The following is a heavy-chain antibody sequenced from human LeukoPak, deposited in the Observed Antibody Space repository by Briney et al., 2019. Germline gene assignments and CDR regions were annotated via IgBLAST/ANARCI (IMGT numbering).Heavy chain of an antibody. Sequence: ASVKVSCKVSGYTLTELSMHWVRQAPGKGLEWMGGFDPEDGETIYAQKFQGRVTMTEDTSTDTAYMELSSLRSEATAVYYCATRRYVWGSYRWDFDHWGQGTLVTVSS. V-gene: IGHV1-24*01. D-gene: IGHD3-16*02. J-gene: IGHJ4*02. CDR2: FDPEDGET. CDR3: ATRRYVWGSYRWDFDH. CDR1: GYTLTELS.